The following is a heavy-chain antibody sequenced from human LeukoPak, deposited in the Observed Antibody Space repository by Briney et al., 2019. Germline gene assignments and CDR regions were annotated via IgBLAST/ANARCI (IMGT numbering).Heavy chain of an antibody. J-gene: IGHJ4*02. CDR2: IIPIFGTA. Sequence: ASVKVSCKASGGAFSVYAISWVRQAPGQGLEWMGGIIPIFGTANYAQKFQGRVTITADESTSTAYMELSSLRSEDTAVYYCARDLGSSGWYQRGLDYWGQGTLVTVSS. D-gene: IGHD6-19*01. CDR1: GGAFSVYA. V-gene: IGHV1-69*13. CDR3: ARDLGSSGWYQRGLDY.